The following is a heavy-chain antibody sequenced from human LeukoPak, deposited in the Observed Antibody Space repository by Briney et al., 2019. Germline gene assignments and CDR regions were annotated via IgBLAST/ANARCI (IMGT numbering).Heavy chain of an antibody. Sequence: SETLSLTCNVSGGSISSYSWTWIRQPAGKGLEWIGRIHTSGTTYYNSSLKRRVSMSVDTSKNQFSLKLTSVTAADTALYFWGRDGADVYGRAFDYWGQGTLVSVSS. CDR2: IHTSGTT. V-gene: IGHV4-4*07. CDR1: GGSISSYS. CDR3: GRDGADVYGRAFDY. J-gene: IGHJ4*02. D-gene: IGHD2/OR15-2a*01.